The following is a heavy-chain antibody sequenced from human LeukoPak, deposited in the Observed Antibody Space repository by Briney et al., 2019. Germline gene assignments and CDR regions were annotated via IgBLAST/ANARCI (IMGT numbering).Heavy chain of an antibody. Sequence: SETLSLTCAVYGGSFSGYYWSWIRQPPGKGLEWIGEINHSGSTNYNPSLKSRVTISVDTSKNQFSLKLSSVTAADTAVYYCAEGQEAAREGWDYFGLLGQGTLVTVSS. CDR2: INHSGST. CDR1: GGSFSGYY. V-gene: IGHV4-34*01. J-gene: IGHJ4*02. D-gene: IGHD6-6*01. CDR3: AEGQEAAREGWDYFGL.